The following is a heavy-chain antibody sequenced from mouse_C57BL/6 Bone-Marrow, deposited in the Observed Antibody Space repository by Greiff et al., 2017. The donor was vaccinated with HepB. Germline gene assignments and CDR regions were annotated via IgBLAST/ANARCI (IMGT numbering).Heavy chain of an antibody. J-gene: IGHJ1*03. CDR1: GYTFTSYW. CDR3: ARGYYWYFDV. V-gene: IGHV1-61*01. Sequence: VQLQQPGAELVRPGSSVKLSCKASGYTFTSYWMDWVKQRPGQGLEWIGNIHPSDSETHYNQKFKDKATLTVDKSSSTAYMQLSSLTSEDSAVYYCARGYYWYFDVWGTGTTVTVSS. CDR2: IHPSDSET.